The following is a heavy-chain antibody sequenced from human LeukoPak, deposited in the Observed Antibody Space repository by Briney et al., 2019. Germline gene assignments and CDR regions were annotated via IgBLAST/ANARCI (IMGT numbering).Heavy chain of an antibody. CDR1: GGSISSSSYY. J-gene: IGHJ4*02. Sequence: SETLSLTCTVSGGSISSSSYYWGWIRQPPGKGLEWIASLSQIGSTYFNPSLRSRVAISIDTSKNQFSLKLHSVTAADTAVYFCARDLTSGSYYYDYWGQGTRVTVSS. CDR2: LSQIGST. CDR3: ARDLTSGSYYYDY. D-gene: IGHD3-9*01. V-gene: IGHV4-39*07.